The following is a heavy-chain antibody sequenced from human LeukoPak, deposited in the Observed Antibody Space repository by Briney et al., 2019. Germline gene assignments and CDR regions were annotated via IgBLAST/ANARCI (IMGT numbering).Heavy chain of an antibody. CDR2: IYPGDSDT. CDR1: GYSFTSYW. CDR3: ARLDDSSGYYPYYFDY. Sequence: GESLKISCKGSGYSFTSYWIGWVRQMPGKGLEWMGIIYPGDSDTRYSPSFQGQVTISADKSISTAYLQWSSLKASDTAIYYCARLDDSSGYYPYYFDYWGQGTLVTVSS. J-gene: IGHJ4*02. D-gene: IGHD3-22*01. V-gene: IGHV5-51*01.